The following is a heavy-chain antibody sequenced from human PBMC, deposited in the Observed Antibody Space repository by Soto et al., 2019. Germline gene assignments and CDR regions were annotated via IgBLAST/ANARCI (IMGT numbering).Heavy chain of an antibody. CDR2: ISYDGSNK. CDR3: AREGYSSGWSLDY. CDR1: GFTFSSYA. Sequence: GGSLRLSCAASGFTFSSYAMHWVRQAPGKGLEWVAVISYDGSNKYYADSVKGRLTISRDNSKNTLYLQMNSLRAEDTAVYYCAREGYSSGWSLDYWGQGTLVTVSS. J-gene: IGHJ4*02. V-gene: IGHV3-30-3*01. D-gene: IGHD6-19*01.